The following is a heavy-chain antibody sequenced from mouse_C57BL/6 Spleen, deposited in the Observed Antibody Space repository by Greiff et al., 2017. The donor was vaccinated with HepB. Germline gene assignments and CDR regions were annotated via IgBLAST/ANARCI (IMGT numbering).Heavy chain of an antibody. D-gene: IGHD1-1*01. CDR1: GYTFTEYT. V-gene: IGHV1-62-2*01. CDR2: FYPGSGSI. Sequence: QVQLQQSGAELVKPGASVKLSCKASGYTFTEYTIHWVKQRSGQGLEWIGWFYPGSGSIKYNEKFKDKATLSADKSSSTVYMELSRLTSEVSAVYFGARHEAYGRSYGAFAYWGQGTLVTVSA. J-gene: IGHJ3*01. CDR3: ARHEAYGRSYGAFAY.